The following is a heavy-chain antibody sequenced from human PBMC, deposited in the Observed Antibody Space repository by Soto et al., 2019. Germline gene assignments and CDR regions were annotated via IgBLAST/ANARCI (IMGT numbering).Heavy chain of an antibody. V-gene: IGHV1-18*01. CDR3: ARDGWFGEFSLL. CDR1: GYIFNNYG. J-gene: IGHJ4*02. CDR2: ISGYNGNT. Sequence: QVQLVQPGAEVKKPGASVKVSCKTSGYIFNNYGITWVRQAPGQGLEWMGWISGYNGNTKSAQKFQGRVTMTTDTSTSTAHMELRSLRSDDTAVYYCARDGWFGEFSLLWGQGTLVTVTS. D-gene: IGHD3-10*01.